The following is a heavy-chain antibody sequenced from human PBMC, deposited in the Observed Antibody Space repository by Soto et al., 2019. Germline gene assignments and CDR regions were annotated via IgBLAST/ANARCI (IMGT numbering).Heavy chain of an antibody. D-gene: IGHD5-18*01. CDR2: IYYSGST. J-gene: IGHJ4*02. CDR3: ARQDRYSKAFDY. CDR1: GGSISSYY. V-gene: IGHV4-59*08. Sequence: SETLSLTCTVSGGSISSYYWSWIRQPPGKGLEWIGYIYYSGSTNYNPSLKSRVTISVDTSKNQFSLKLSSVTAADTAVYYCARQDRYSKAFDYWGQGTLVTVSS.